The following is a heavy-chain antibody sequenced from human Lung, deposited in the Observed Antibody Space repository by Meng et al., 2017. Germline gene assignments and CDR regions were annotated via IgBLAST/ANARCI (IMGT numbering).Heavy chain of an antibody. CDR1: GGSVSDSY. CDR3: ARGPTTMAHDFDY. CDR2: INHSGTT. V-gene: IGHV4-34*01. J-gene: IGHJ4*02. D-gene: IGHD4-11*01. Sequence: HWGAGLLKPPDTLYLACVGSGGSVSDSYCSWILQPPGKGLEWIWEINHSGTTNYNPSLESRATISVDTSQNNLSLKLSSVTAADSAVYYCARGPTTMAHDFDYWGQGTLVTVSS.